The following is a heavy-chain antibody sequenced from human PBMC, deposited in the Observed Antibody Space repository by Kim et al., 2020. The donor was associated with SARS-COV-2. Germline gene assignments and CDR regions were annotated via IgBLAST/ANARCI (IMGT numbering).Heavy chain of an antibody. CDR2: SGNP. D-gene: IGHD3-16*01. Sequence: SGNPSYTPSLKSRVTQSVDPSTNQFSLKLSSVPAADTAVYYCARDFWGLDIWGQGTMVTVSS. V-gene: IGHV4-59*01. J-gene: IGHJ3*02. CDR3: ARDFWGLDI.